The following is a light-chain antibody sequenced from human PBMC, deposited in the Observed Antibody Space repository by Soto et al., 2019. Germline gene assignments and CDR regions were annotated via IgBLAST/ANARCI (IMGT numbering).Light chain of an antibody. Sequence: EIVMTQSPATLSVSPGERATLSCRASQSVSSNLAWYQQKPGQAPRLLIYGASTRATGIPARFSGSASGTEFTLTISSLQSEDFAVYYCQQYNNWPPLTFGGGTNVEIK. CDR3: QQYNNWPPLT. J-gene: IGKJ4*01. CDR2: GAS. CDR1: QSVSSN. V-gene: IGKV3-15*01.